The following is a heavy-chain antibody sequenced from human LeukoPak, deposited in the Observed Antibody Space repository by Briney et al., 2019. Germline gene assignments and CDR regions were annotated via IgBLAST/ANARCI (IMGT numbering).Heavy chain of an antibody. V-gene: IGHV4-61*02. CDR2: FSLSGNT. CDR3: ARTRGTYFDN. J-gene: IGHJ4*02. D-gene: IGHD3-16*01. Sequence: SQTLSLTCTVSGDSISSGSYSWSWIRQPAGKGLEWLGRFSLSGNTNYNPSLKSRVTISVDTSKSQLSLKLTSMTAADTALYFCARTRGTYFDNWGQGTLVTISS. CDR1: GDSISSGSYS.